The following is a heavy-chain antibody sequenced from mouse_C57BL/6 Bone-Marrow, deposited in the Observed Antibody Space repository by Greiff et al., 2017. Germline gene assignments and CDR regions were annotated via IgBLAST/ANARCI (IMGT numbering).Heavy chain of an antibody. V-gene: IGHV1-78*01. Sequence: VQLQQSDAELVKPGASVKISCTVSGYTFTDHTIHWMKQRPEQGLEWIGYIYPRAGSTTYNEKFQGKATLTADKSSSTAYMQLNSLTSADAAVDFCARGSGPAWFAYWGQGTLVTVSA. J-gene: IGHJ3*01. CDR1: GYTFTDHT. CDR3: ARGSGPAWFAY. CDR2: IYPRAGST. D-gene: IGHD1-3*01.